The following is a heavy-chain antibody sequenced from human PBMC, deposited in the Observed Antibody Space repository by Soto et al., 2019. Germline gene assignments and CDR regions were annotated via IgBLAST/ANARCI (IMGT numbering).Heavy chain of an antibody. CDR3: ARDERGSHPYYYGTDV. J-gene: IGHJ6*04. V-gene: IGHV1-46*01. CDR1: GYTFTSYY. CDR2: INPSGGST. D-gene: IGHD3-10*01. Sequence: ASVRVSCKASGYTFTSYYMHWVRQAPGQGLEWMGIINPSGGSTSYAQKFQGRVTMTRDTSTSTVYMELSSLRSEDTAVYYCARDERGSHPYYYGTDVSGKTSTVTVSS.